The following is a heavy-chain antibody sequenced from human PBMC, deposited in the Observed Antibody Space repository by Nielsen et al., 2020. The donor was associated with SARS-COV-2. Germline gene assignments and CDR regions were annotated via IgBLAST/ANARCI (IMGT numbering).Heavy chain of an antibody. CDR2: FDPEDGET. CDR3: ARDHNYYGSGSYYRNFDY. V-gene: IGHV1-24*01. CDR1: GYTLTELS. J-gene: IGHJ4*02. D-gene: IGHD3-10*01. Sequence: ASVKVSCKVSGYTLTELSMHWVRQAPGKGLEWMGGFDPEDGETIYAQKFQGRVTMTRDTSISTAYMELSRLRSDDTAVYYCARDHNYYGSGSYYRNFDYWGQGTLVTVSS.